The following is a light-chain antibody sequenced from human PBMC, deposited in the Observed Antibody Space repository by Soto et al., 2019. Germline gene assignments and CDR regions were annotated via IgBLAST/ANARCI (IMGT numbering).Light chain of an antibody. J-gene: IGLJ3*02. CDR3: SSATATTSLVV. V-gene: IGLV2-14*01. CDR2: DVS. Sequence: QSALTQPASSSVSPGQSITISCTGTSSDIGDYTYVSWYQQYPGKVPKLVIYDVSHRPSGVSNRFSGSKSGNTASLTISGLQAEDGADYYCSSATATTSLVVFGGETKLTL. CDR1: SSDIGDYTY.